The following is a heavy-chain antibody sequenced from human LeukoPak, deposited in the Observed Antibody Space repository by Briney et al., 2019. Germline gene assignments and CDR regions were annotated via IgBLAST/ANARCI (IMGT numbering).Heavy chain of an antibody. CDR2: ITSSSTSM. Sequence: PGGSLRLSCAASGFTFTTYSMNWVRQAPGKGLEWVSSITSSSTSMYYADSVKGRFTISRDNAKNSLYLQMNSLRAEDTAVYYCARDTDYGDSGLDYWGQGTLVTVSS. V-gene: IGHV3-21*01. CDR1: GFTFTTYS. J-gene: IGHJ4*02. D-gene: IGHD4-17*01. CDR3: ARDTDYGDSGLDY.